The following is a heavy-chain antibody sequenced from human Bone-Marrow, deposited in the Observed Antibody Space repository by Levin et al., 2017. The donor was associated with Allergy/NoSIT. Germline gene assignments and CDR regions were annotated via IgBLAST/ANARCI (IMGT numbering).Heavy chain of an antibody. CDR3: ARGDYYGSGTLSHS. Sequence: GESLKISCMASGYTFTAYYMNWVRQAPGQGLEWMGWINPNTGGTNYAQKFQGRVTLTRDTSISTAYMELSRLTSDDAALYYCARGDYYGSGTLSHSWGQGTLVTVSS. J-gene: IGHJ4*02. V-gene: IGHV1-2*02. D-gene: IGHD3-10*01. CDR1: GYTFTAYY. CDR2: INPNTGGT.